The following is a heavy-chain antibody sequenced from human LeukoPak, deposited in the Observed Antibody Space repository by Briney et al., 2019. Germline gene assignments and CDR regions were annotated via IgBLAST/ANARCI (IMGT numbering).Heavy chain of an antibody. CDR2: IYSGGST. CDR1: GFTFSSYS. Sequence: PGGSLRLSCAASGFTFSSYSMSWVRRAPGKGLEWVSVIYSGGSTYYADSVKGRFTISRDNSKNTLYLQMNSLRAEDTAVYYCARDHFGYYYYYYGMDVWGQGTTVTVSS. CDR3: ARDHFGYYYYYYGMDV. D-gene: IGHD5-18*01. V-gene: IGHV3-66*01. J-gene: IGHJ6*02.